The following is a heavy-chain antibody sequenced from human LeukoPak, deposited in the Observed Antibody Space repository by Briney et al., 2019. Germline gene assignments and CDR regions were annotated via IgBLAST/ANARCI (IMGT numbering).Heavy chain of an antibody. CDR2: IYHSGST. CDR1: GYSISSGYY. D-gene: IGHD3-10*01. J-gene: IGHJ5*02. CDR3: ARVQYYGSGSYYRGWFDP. Sequence: PSKTLSLTCTVSGYSISSGYYWGWIRQPPGKGLEWIGSIYHSGSTYYNPSLKSRVTISVDTSKNQFSLKLSSVTAADTAVYYCARVQYYGSGSYYRGWFDPWGQGTLVTVSS. V-gene: IGHV4-38-2*02.